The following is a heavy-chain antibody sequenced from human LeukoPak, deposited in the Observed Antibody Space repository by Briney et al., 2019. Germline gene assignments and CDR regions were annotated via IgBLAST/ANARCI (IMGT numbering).Heavy chain of an antibody. CDR2: ISYSGTT. CDR1: GGSISSYY. CDR3: ARDRGNYFDY. J-gene: IGHJ4*02. Sequence: PSETLSLTCTVSGGSISSYYWSWIRQPPGKGLEWIGYISYSGTTNYNPSPKSRVTRSVAPSKNQFSLKLRSVTAPDTAVYYCARDRGNYFDYWGQGTLVTVSS. D-gene: IGHD6-13*01. V-gene: IGHV4-59*01.